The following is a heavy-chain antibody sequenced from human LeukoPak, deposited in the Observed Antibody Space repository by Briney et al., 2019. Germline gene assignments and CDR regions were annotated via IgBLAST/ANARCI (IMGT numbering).Heavy chain of an antibody. CDR2: ISYDGSNK. D-gene: IGHD1-26*01. Sequence: GGSLRLSCAASGFTFSSYGMHWVRQAPGKGLEWVAVISYDGSNKYYADSVKGRFTISRDNSKNTLYLQMNSLRAEDTAVYYCAKGDSGSYFRVADDYWGQGTLVTVSS. CDR3: AKGDSGSYFRVADDY. J-gene: IGHJ4*02. CDR1: GFTFSSYG. V-gene: IGHV3-30*18.